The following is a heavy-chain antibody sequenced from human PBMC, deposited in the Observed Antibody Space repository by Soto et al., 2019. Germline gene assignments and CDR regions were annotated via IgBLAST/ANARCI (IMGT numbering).Heavy chain of an antibody. CDR3: ARVGAQRAGSDAFGI. J-gene: IGHJ3*02. Sequence: ASVKVSCKASGYTFTGYYMHWVRQAPGQGLEWMGWINPNSGGTNYAQKFQGWVTMTRDTSISTAYMELSRLRSDDTAVYYCARVGAQRAGSDAFGIWGQGTMVTVSS. CDR1: GYTFTGYY. V-gene: IGHV1-2*04. CDR2: INPNSGGT. D-gene: IGHD6-19*01.